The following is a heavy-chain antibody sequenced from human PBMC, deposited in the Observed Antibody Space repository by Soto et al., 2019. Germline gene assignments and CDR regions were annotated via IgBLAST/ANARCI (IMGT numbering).Heavy chain of an antibody. CDR3: ARESGYGSGASVNHSLDY. CDR2: IKMDGSEK. D-gene: IGHD3-10*01. V-gene: IGHV3-7*01. CDR1: VFTFSNYW. J-gene: IGHJ4*01. Sequence: RGFLQLTCVASVFTFSNYWMSWVRQAPGKGLDWLATIKMDGSEKKYVDSVSGRFTTSRDNAKNSLYLQMDSLRADDTAVYYCARESGYGSGASVNHSLDYWGHGTLVTSPQ.